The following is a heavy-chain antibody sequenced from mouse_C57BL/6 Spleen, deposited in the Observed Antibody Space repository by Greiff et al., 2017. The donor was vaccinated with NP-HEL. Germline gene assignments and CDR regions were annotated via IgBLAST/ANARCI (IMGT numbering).Heavy chain of an antibody. CDR2: IHPNSGST. V-gene: IGHV1-64*01. J-gene: IGHJ2*01. CDR3: ARWGTTVVDY. CDR1: GYTFTSYG. D-gene: IGHD1-1*01. Sequence: QVHVKQSGAELARPGASVKLSCKASGYTFTSYGISWVKQRTGQGLEWIGMIHPNSGSTNYNEKFKSKATLTVDKSSSTAYMQLSSLTSEDSAVYYCARWGTTVVDYWGQGTTLTVSS.